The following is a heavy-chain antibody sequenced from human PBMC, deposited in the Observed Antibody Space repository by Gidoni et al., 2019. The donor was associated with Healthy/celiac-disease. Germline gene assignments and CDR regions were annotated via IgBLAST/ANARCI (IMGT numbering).Heavy chain of an antibody. V-gene: IGHV3-23*01. CDR2: ISGSGGST. D-gene: IGHD1-20*01. CDR3: AKRPGYKRYFQH. J-gene: IGHJ1*01. Sequence: EVQLLESGGGLVQPGGSLRLSCAASGFSFSSYAMSWGRQAPGKGLEWVSAISGSGGSTYYADSVKGRFTISRDNSKNTLYLQMNSLRAEDTAVYYCAKRPGYKRYFQHWGQGTLVTVSS. CDR1: GFSFSSYA.